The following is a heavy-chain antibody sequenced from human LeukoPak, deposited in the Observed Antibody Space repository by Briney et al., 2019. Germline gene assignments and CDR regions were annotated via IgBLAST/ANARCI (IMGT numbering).Heavy chain of an antibody. J-gene: IGHJ4*02. CDR2: IYYSGST. D-gene: IGHD6-13*01. CDR1: GGSISSYY. Sequence: PSETLSLTCTVSGGSISSYYWSWIRQPPGKGLEWIGYIYYSGSTNYNPSLKSRVTISVDTSKNQFSLKLSSVTAADTAVYYCARQQSSSWYSRYYFDYWGQGTLVTVSS. CDR3: ARQQSSSWYSRYYFDY. V-gene: IGHV4-59*08.